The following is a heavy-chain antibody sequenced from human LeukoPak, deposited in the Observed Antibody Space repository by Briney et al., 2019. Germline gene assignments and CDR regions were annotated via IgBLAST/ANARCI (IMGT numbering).Heavy chain of an antibody. V-gene: IGHV3-66*02. D-gene: IGHD3-22*01. CDR1: GVIVRSNY. CDR3: AKDRARDYYDSSGYKGYFDY. CDR2: LYHGGST. J-gene: IGHJ4*02. Sequence: PGGSLRLSCVGSGVIVRSNYMTWVRQAPGKGLEWVSILYHGGSTYYADSVKGRFTISRDNSKNTLYLQMNSLRAEDTAVYYCAKDRARDYYDSSGYKGYFDYWGQGTLVTVSS.